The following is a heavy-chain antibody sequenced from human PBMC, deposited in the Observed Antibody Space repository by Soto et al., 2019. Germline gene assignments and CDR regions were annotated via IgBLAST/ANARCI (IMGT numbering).Heavy chain of an antibody. V-gene: IGHV4-30-4*01. J-gene: IGHJ4*02. D-gene: IGHD2-21*02. CDR2: IYYSGST. CDR3: AREPYGGNSGFDY. CDR1: GGSISSGDYY. Sequence: LSLTCTVSGGSISSGDYYWSWIRQPPGKGLEWIGYIYYSGSTYYNPSLKSRVTISVDTSKNQFSLKLSSVTAADTAVYYCAREPYGGNSGFDYWGQGTLVTVSS.